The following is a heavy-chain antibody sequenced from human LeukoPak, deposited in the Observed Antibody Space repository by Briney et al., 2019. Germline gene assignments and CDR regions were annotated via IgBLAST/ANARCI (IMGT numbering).Heavy chain of an antibody. J-gene: IGHJ5*02. V-gene: IGHV3-7*01. Sequence: PGGSLRLSCAASGFTFSSYWMSWVRQAPGKGLEWVANIKQDGSEKYYEDSVRGRFIISRDNAKNSSYLQMNSLRVEDTAVYHCARGFPRFDPWGQGTLVTVSS. CDR1: GFTFSSYW. CDR3: ARGFPRFDP. CDR2: IKQDGSEK.